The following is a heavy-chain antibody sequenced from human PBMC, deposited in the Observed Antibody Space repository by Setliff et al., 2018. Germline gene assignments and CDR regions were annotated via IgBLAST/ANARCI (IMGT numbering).Heavy chain of an antibody. CDR3: GRGFSRIEGWGNWFDP. J-gene: IGHJ5*02. CDR1: GGSVSNSGFF. Sequence: SETLSLTCTVSGGSVSNSGFFWGWLRQAPGKGLEWIGNIYDSGSSNYNVSLKSRLIITRDTPKNKISRKLTSVTAADTAVYYCGRGFSRIEGWGNWFDPWGQGILVTVS. V-gene: IGHV4-39*01. CDR2: IYDSGSS. D-gene: IGHD2-15*01.